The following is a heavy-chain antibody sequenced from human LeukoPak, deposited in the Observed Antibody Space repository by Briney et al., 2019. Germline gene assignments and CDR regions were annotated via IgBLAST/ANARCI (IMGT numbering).Heavy chain of an antibody. CDR1: GFTFSSYG. V-gene: IGHV3-33*01. J-gene: IGHJ4*02. Sequence: GGSLRLSCAASGFTFSSYGMHWVRQAPGKGLEWVAVIWYDGSNKYYADSVKGRFTISRDNSKNTLYLQMNNLRAEDTAVYYCARDDNYYDSSGYPRLWGQGTLVTVSS. CDR2: IWYDGSNK. CDR3: ARDDNYYDSSGYPRL. D-gene: IGHD3-22*01.